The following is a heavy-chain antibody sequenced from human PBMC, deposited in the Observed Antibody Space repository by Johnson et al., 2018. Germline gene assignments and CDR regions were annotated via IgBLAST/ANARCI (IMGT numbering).Heavy chain of an antibody. CDR3: ARSQPVVTGNAFDV. V-gene: IGHV4-61*02. D-gene: IGHD2-21*02. CDR2: MYITGST. Sequence: QVQLQESGPGLVRPSQTLSLTCTVSGGSISSTIDYWTWIRQPAGKGLEWIGRMYITGSTIYNPSLKSRVSMRVDTSKSQLSLKLISVTAADTAVYYCARSQPVVTGNAFDVWGQGTLVTVSS. J-gene: IGHJ3*01. CDR1: GGSISSTIDY.